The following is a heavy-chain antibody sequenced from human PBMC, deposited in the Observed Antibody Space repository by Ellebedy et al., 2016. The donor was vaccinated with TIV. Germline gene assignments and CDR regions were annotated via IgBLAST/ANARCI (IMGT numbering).Heavy chain of an antibody. D-gene: IGHD1-1*01. CDR3: ARYGNLGY. CDR1: GFTFSTYW. CDR2: TKQDGSLK. V-gene: IGHV3-7*03. J-gene: IGHJ4*02. Sequence: GESLKISCAASGFTFSTYWMGWVRQAAGKGLEWVANTKQDGSLKYYVDAVKGRFAISRDNAKNSLYLQMNSLRAEDTAVYYCARYGNLGYWGQGTLVTVSS.